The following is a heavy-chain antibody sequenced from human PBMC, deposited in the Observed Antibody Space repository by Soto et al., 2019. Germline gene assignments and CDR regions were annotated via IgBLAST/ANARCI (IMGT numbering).Heavy chain of an antibody. V-gene: IGHV4-59*11. J-gene: IGHJ6*02. CDR2: IYHSGST. CDR3: ARRGLLTGYYARPGYYGMGV. D-gene: IGHD3-9*01. CDR1: DGSISRHY. Sequence: SETLSLTCNVSDGSISRHYWSWIRQPPGKGLEWIGYIYHSGSTNYNPSLKSRVTISVDTSKNQFSLKLSSVTAADTAMYYCARRGLLTGYYARPGYYGMGVWGQGTTVTVSS.